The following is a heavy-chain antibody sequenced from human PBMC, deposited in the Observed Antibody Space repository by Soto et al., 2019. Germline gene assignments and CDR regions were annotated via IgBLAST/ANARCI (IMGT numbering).Heavy chain of an antibody. Sequence: PPETLSLTCAVYGGSFIGYYWSWVRQPPGKGLEWIGEINHSGSTNYNPSLKSRVTISVDTSKNQFSLKLSSVTAADTAVYYCARVLGYCSGGSCYPLPPRFYYFDYWGQGTLVTVSS. V-gene: IGHV4-34*01. CDR1: GGSFIGYY. CDR2: INHSGST. CDR3: ARVLGYCSGGSCYPLPPRFYYFDY. J-gene: IGHJ4*02. D-gene: IGHD2-15*01.